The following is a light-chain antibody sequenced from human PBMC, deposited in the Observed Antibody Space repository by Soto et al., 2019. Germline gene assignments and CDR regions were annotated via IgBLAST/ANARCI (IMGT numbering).Light chain of an antibody. J-gene: IGKJ1*01. CDR2: GAF. V-gene: IGKV3D-20*02. CDR1: QSVSSSY. CDR3: LHRMNWPLT. Sequence: IVLTQSPGTLSLSPGERATLSCRASQSVSSSYLAWYQQKPGQAPRLLIYGAFNRATGIPARFSGSGSETDFTLTISSLEPEDFGVYYCLHRMNWPLTFGQGTKVDIK.